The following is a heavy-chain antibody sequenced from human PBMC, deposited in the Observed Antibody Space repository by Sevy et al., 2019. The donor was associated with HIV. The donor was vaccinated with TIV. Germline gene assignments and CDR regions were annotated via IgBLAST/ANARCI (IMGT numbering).Heavy chain of an antibody. D-gene: IGHD3-22*01. J-gene: IGHJ4*02. V-gene: IGHV3-23*01. CDR2: ISGSGGST. CDR1: GFTFSSYA. CDR3: AKDEFTVGLGDYYDSSGYDY. Sequence: GGSLRLSCAASGFTFSSYAMSWVRQAPGKGLEWVSAISGSGGSTYYADSVKGRFTISRDKSKNTLYLQMNSLRAEDTAVYYCAKDEFTVGLGDYYDSSGYDYWGQGTLVTVSS.